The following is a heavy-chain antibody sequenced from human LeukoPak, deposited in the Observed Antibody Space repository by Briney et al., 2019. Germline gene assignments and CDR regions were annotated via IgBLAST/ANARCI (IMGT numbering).Heavy chain of an antibody. CDR3: AREVPAVYYYYYYGMDV. J-gene: IGHJ6*02. Sequence: ASVKVSCKASGYTFTSYAMNWVRQAPGQGLEWMGWINTNTGNPTYAQGFTGRFVFSLDTSVSTAYLRISSLKAEDTAVYYCAREVPAVYYYYYYGMDVWGQGTTVTVSS. CDR2: INTNTGNP. V-gene: IGHV7-4-1*02. D-gene: IGHD2-2*01. CDR1: GYTFTSYA.